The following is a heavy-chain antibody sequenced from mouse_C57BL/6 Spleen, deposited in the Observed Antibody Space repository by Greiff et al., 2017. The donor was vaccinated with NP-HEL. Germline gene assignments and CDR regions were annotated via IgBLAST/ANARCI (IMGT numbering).Heavy chain of an antibody. CDR1: GYSITSGYY. CDR2: ISYDGSN. Sequence: EVQLQESGPGLVKPSQSLSLTCSVTGYSITSGYYWNWIRQFPGNKLEWMGYISYDGSNNYNPSLKNRISITRDTSKNQFFLKLNSVTTEDTATYYCARGRDGNYVDYWGQGTSVTVSS. J-gene: IGHJ4*01. D-gene: IGHD2-1*01. V-gene: IGHV3-6*01. CDR3: ARGRDGNYVDY.